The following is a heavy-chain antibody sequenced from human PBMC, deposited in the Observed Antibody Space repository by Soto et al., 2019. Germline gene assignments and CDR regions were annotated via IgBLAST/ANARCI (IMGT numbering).Heavy chain of an antibody. J-gene: IGHJ4*02. CDR2: IIPIFDTI. V-gene: IGHV1-69*01. CDR3: ASPLKWSGYYIAFDY. D-gene: IGHD3-3*01. Sequence: QVQLLQSGAEVKKPGSSVNVSCKASGATFSSFAFSWVRQAPGQGLEWMGGIIPIFDTISYAQKFQGRVTITADEYTRTAYMELNSLTSDDTAVYYCASPLKWSGYYIAFDYWGQGTLVIVSS. CDR1: GATFSSFA.